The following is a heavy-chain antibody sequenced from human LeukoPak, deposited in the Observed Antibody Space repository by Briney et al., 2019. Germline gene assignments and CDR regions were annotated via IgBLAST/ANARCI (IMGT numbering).Heavy chain of an antibody. J-gene: IGHJ4*02. D-gene: IGHD6-19*01. CDR3: AKDLGNGIAVAGSDY. CDR2: ISYDGSNK. Sequence: PGGSLRLSCAASGFTFSSYGMQWVRQAPGKGLEWVAVISYDGSNKYYADSVKGRFTISRDNSKNTLYLQMNSLRAEDTAVYYCAKDLGNGIAVAGSDYWGQGTLVTVSS. CDR1: GFTFSSYG. V-gene: IGHV3-30*18.